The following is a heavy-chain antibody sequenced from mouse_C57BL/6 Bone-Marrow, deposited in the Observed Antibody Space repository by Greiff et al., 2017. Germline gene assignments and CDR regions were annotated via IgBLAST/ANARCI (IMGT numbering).Heavy chain of an antibody. D-gene: IGHD1-1*01. V-gene: IGHV1-15*01. CDR2: LDPETGGT. CDR3: TPSSYDFDY. CDR1: GYTFTDYE. J-gene: IGHJ2*01. Sequence: VQLQQSGAELVRPGASVTLSCKASGYTFTDYEMHWVKQTPVHGLEWIGALDPETGGTAYNQKFQGKAILTADKSSSTAYMELRSLTSEDSAVYYCTPSSYDFDYWGQGTTLTVSS.